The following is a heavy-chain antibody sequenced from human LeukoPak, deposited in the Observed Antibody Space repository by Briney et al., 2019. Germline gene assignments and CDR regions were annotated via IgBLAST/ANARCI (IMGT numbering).Heavy chain of an antibody. CDR3: ARKGLRPLEWLSEYFFDY. CDR2: INHVGIT. Sequence: SETLSLTCAVYGESFDGYYWSWIRQSPGKGLEWIGHINHVGITNHNPSLKSRVTISVDTSKNQFTLKVRSVTAADTGVYFCARKGLRPLEWLSEYFFDYWGQGTLVSVAS. CDR1: GESFDGYY. D-gene: IGHD3-3*01. J-gene: IGHJ4*02. V-gene: IGHV4-34*01.